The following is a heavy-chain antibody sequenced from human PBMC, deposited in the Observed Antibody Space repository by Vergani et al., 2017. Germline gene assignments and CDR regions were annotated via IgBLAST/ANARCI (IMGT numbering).Heavy chain of an antibody. CDR2: IIPIFGTA. J-gene: IGHJ6*02. V-gene: IGHV1-69*06. CDR1: GGTFSSYA. Sequence: QVQLVQSGAEVKKPGSSVKVSCKASGGTFSSYAISWVRQAPGQGLEWMGGIIPIFGTANYAQKFQGRVTITADKSTSTAYMELSSLRSEDTAVYYCARSPDGSVSYYEDYYYYYGMDVWGQGTTVTVSS. D-gene: IGHD3-10*01. CDR3: ARSPDGSVSYYEDYYYYYGMDV.